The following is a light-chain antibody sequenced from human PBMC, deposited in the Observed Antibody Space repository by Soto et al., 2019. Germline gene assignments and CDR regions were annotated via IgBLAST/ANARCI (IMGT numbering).Light chain of an antibody. CDR1: QSISTW. V-gene: IGKV1-5*03. Sequence: DIQMTQSPSTLSASVGDRVTMTCRASQSISTWLAWYQQKPGKAPKLLIYKASSLESGVPSRFSGSGSGTEFTLTISSLQPDDFATYYCQQYNGYPWTFGQGTKVEIK. J-gene: IGKJ1*01. CDR3: QQYNGYPWT. CDR2: KAS.